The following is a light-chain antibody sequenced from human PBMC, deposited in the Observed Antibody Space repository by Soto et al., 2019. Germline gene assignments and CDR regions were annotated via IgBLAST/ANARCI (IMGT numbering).Light chain of an antibody. CDR3: QQYGSSPPWT. V-gene: IGKV3-20*01. J-gene: IGKJ1*01. Sequence: EIVLTQSPGTLSLSPGERATLSCRASKSVSRSYLAWYQQKPGQAPRLLIYGASSRATGIPDRFSGSGSGTDFTLTISRLEPEDFAEYYCQQYGSSPPWTFGQGTKVEIK. CDR1: KSVSRSY. CDR2: GAS.